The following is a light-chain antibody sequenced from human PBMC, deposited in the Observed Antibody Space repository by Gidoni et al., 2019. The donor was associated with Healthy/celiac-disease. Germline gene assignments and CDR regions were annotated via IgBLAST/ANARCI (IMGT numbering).Light chain of an antibody. CDR3: QQSYSTPRT. CDR2: AAS. J-gene: IGKJ1*01. Sequence: DIQMNQSPSSPSASVGDRVTITCRASQSISSYLNWYQQKPGKAPKLLIYAASSLQSGVPSRFSGSGSGTDFTLTISSLQPEDFATYYCQQSYSTPRTFGQGTKVEIK. CDR1: QSISSY. V-gene: IGKV1-39*01.